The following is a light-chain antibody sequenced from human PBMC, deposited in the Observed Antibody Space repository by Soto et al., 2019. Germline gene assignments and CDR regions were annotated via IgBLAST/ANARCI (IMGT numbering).Light chain of an antibody. V-gene: IGKV3-20*01. Sequence: IVFTQSPYTLSLSPGERATLSFRAIQSVSNNYLAWYQVRPGQAPRLLIYDASTKATAIPDRISGGGSGTDFTLTITGLEPEDLAVYYCQQYGSSPPFTFGQGTRLETK. CDR3: QQYGSSPPFT. CDR1: QSVSNNY. J-gene: IGKJ5*01. CDR2: DAS.